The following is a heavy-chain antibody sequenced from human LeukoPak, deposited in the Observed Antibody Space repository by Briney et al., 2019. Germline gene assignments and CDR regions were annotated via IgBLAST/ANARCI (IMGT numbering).Heavy chain of an antibody. D-gene: IGHD6-6*01. CDR2: VYYSGST. CDR1: GGSISRHY. V-gene: IGHV4-59*11. J-gene: IGHJ4*02. Sequence: PSETLSLTCTVSGGSISRHYWSWVRQPPGKGLEWIGYVYYSGSTNYNPSLKSRVTISVDTSKNQFSLKLSSVTAADTAVYYCARVVYSSSSARPYYFDYWGQGTLVAVSS. CDR3: ARVVYSSSSARPYYFDY.